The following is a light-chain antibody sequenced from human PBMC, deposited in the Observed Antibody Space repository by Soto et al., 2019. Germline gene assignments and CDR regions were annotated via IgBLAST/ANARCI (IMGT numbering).Light chain of an antibody. CDR2: EVN. CDR3: SSSAGICHNLV. CDR1: SSDIGGYNS. J-gene: IGLJ3*02. V-gene: IGLV2-8*01. Sequence: QSALTQPPSASGSPGQSVTISCTGTSSDIGGYNSVSWYQQHPGKAPRLMIYEVNKRPSGVPDRFSGSKSGYTASLTISGLLTEDEAFYYCSSSAGICHNLVFGGGTKVTVL.